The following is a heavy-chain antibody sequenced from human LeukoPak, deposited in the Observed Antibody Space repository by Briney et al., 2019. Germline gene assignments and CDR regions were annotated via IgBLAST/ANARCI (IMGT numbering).Heavy chain of an antibody. D-gene: IGHD3-22*01. CDR2: INHDGSST. CDR1: GFTFDDYA. V-gene: IGHV3-74*01. J-gene: IGHJ4*02. Sequence: GGSLRLSCAASGFTFDDYAMHWVRQAPGKGLEWVSRINHDGSSTNYADSVKGRFTISRDNAKNTLYLQMNSLRAEDTAVYYCVRDWGYDSSGYWQKYFDTWGQGTLVTVSS. CDR3: VRDWGYDSSGYWQKYFDT.